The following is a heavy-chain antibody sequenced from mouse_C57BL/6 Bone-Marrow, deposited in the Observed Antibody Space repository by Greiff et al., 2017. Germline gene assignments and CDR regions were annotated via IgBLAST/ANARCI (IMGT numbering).Heavy chain of an antibody. D-gene: IGHD6-1*01. Sequence: QVQLQQSGAELVRPGTSVKMSCKASGYTFTNYWIGWAKQRPGHGLEWIGDIYPGGGYTNYNEKFKGKATLTADKSFSTAYMQFSSLTSEDYAIYYCARRSPDYFDYWGQGTTLTVSS. CDR2: IYPGGGYT. V-gene: IGHV1-63*01. CDR3: ARRSPDYFDY. CDR1: GYTFTNYW. J-gene: IGHJ2*01.